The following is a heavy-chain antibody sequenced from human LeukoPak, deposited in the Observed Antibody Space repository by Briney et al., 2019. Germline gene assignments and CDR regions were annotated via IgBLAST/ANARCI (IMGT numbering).Heavy chain of an antibody. CDR2: LYPTSGSF. J-gene: IGHJ4*02. V-gene: IGHV4-61*02. CDR1: GDSIGSGRYY. CDR3: ARGSYDARPRPPDV. D-gene: IGHD3-16*01. Sequence: SETLSLTCTVSGDSIGSGRYYWSWIRQPAGKGLEWIGRLYPTSGSFNYSPPLKSRLTISVDTSNNTFSLRLSSVTAADTALYFCARGSYDARPRPPDVWGRGTLVTVSS.